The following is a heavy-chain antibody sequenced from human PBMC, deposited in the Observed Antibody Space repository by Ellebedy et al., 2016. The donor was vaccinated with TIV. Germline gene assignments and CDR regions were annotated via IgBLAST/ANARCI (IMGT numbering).Heavy chain of an antibody. CDR1: GYTFTGY. V-gene: IGHV1-2*02. Sequence: AASVKVSCKASGYTFTGYMHWVRQAPGQGLEWMGWIQSNSGGTNYAQKFQGRVTMTRDTSISTAYMELSRLRSDETDVYYCARRPGSYFDYWGQGALVTVSS. D-gene: IGHD3-10*01. CDR3: ARRPGSYFDY. J-gene: IGHJ4*02. CDR2: IQSNSGGT.